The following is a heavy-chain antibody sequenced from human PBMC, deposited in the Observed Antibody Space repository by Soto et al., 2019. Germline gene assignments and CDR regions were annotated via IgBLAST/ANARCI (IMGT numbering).Heavy chain of an antibody. Sequence: LRLSCAASGFTLDDYAMHWVRQAPGKGLEWVSGISWNSGSIGYADSVKGRFTISRDNAKNSLYLQMNSLRAEDTALYYCAEAAAGYCSSTSCSYDYYYMDVWGKGTTVNVSS. CDR3: AEAAAGYCSSTSCSYDYYYMDV. V-gene: IGHV3-9*01. CDR1: GFTLDDYA. D-gene: IGHD2-2*01. CDR2: ISWNSGSI. J-gene: IGHJ6*03.